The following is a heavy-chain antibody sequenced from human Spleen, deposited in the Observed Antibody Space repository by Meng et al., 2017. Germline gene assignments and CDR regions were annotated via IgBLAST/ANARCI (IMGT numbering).Heavy chain of an antibody. V-gene: IGHV1-69*06. D-gene: IGHD4-17*01. Sequence: SVKVSCKASGGTFSSYAISWVRQAPGQGLEWMGGIIPIFGTANYAQKFQGRVTITADTSTNTAYMELNSLTSEDTAVYYCTRGTTVRYFDYWGQGTLVTVSS. J-gene: IGHJ4*02. CDR3: TRGTTVRYFDY. CDR1: GGTFSSYA. CDR2: IIPIFGTA.